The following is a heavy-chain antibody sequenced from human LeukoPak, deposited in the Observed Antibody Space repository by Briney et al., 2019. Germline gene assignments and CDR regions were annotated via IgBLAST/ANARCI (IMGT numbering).Heavy chain of an antibody. J-gene: IGHJ4*02. Sequence: GGSLRLSCAASGFTYSSYAMSWVRQAPGKGLEWVSAISGSGGSTYYADSVKGRFTISRDNSKNTLYLQMNSLRAEDTAVYYCAKDGGGGYDFWSGYYSYDYWGQGTLVTVSS. V-gene: IGHV3-23*01. CDR2: ISGSGGST. CDR1: GFTYSSYA. D-gene: IGHD3-3*01. CDR3: AKDGGGGYDFWSGYYSYDY.